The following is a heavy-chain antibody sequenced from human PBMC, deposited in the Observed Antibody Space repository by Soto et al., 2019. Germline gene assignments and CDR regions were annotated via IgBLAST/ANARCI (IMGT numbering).Heavy chain of an antibody. CDR2: IYYSGST. J-gene: IGHJ5*02. D-gene: IGHD2-15*01. CDR1: GGSISSGDYY. CDR3: ARGVVVVVAATLSEDWFDP. V-gene: IGHV4-30-4*01. Sequence: PSETLSLTCTVSGGSISSGDYYRSWIRQPPGKGLEWIGYIYYSGSTYYNPSLKSRVTISVDTSKNQFSLKLSSVTAADTAVYYCARGVVVVVAATLSEDWFDPWGQGTLVTVCS.